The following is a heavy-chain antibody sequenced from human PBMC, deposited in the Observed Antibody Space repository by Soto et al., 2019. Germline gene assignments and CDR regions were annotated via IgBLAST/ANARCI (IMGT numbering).Heavy chain of an antibody. V-gene: IGHV2-5*02. D-gene: IGHD4-17*01. Sequence: QITLKESGPTLVKPTQTLTLTCTFSGFSLSTSGVGVGWIRQPPGKALEWLALIYWDDDKRYSPSLKSRLTSPKDTPKNQVVLTMTNMAPVDTATYYCAHRPPYGDSQYFQHWVQGTLVTVSS. CDR1: GFSLSTSGVG. J-gene: IGHJ1*01. CDR2: IYWDDDK. CDR3: AHRPPYGDSQYFQH.